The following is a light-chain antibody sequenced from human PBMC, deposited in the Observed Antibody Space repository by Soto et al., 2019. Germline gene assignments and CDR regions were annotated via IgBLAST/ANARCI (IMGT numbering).Light chain of an antibody. Sequence: KQSPGTLSLSPGERATLSCRASQSVSSSYLAWYQQKPGQAPRLLIYGASNRATGIPDRFSGSGSGTDFTLTISRLEPEDFAVYYCQQYVSSGTFGQ. CDR3: QQYVSSGT. CDR2: GAS. J-gene: IGKJ1*01. V-gene: IGKV3-20*01. CDR1: QSVSSSY.